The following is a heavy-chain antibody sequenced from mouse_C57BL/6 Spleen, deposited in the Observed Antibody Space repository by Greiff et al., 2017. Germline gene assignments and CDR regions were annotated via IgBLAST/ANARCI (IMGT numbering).Heavy chain of an antibody. CDR2: INPSSGYT. V-gene: IGHV1-4*01. Sequence: VQLQQSGAELARPGASVKMSCKASGYTFTSYTMHWVKQRPGQGLEWIGYINPSSGYTKYNQRFKDKATLTADKSSSTAYMQLSSLTSEDSAVYYCARGDYSNQFDYWGQGTTLTVSS. D-gene: IGHD2-5*01. J-gene: IGHJ2*01. CDR1: GYTFTSYT. CDR3: ARGDYSNQFDY.